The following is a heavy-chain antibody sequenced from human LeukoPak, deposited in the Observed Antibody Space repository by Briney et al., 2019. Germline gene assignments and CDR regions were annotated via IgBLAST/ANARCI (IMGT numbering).Heavy chain of an antibody. CDR2: IYYSGST. Sequence: SETLSLTCTVSGGSISSNSYYWGWIRQPPGKGLEWIGSIYYSGSTYYNPSLKSRVTISVDTSKNQFSLKLSSVTAADTAVYYCARINYYGSSGHHYVPWVDYWGQGTLATVSS. CDR3: ARINYYGSSGHHYVPWVDY. J-gene: IGHJ4*02. V-gene: IGHV4-39*01. CDR1: GGSISSNSYY. D-gene: IGHD3-22*01.